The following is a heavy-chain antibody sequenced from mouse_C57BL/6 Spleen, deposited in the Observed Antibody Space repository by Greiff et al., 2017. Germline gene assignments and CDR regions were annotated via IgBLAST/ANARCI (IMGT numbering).Heavy chain of an antibody. CDR2: IYWDDDK. J-gene: IGHJ3*01. D-gene: IGHD2-4*01. CDR3: ARVYDYLFAY. CDR1: GFSLSTSGMG. Sequence: QVQLKESGPGILQSSQTLSLTCSFSGFSLSTSGMGVSWIRQPSGKGLEWLAHIYWDDDKRYTPSLKSRLTISKDTSRNQVFLKITSVDTADTATYYCARVYDYLFAYWGQGTLVTVSA. V-gene: IGHV8-12*01.